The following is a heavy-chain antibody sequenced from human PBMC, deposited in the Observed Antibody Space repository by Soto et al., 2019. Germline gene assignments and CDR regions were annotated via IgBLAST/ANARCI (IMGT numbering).Heavy chain of an antibody. V-gene: IGHV4-59*01. CDR1: GGSISSYY. D-gene: IGHD5-18*01. CDR3: ARSQLWVFDY. Sequence: SETLSLTCTVSGGSISSYYWSWIRQPPGKGLEWIGYIYYSVSTNYNPSLKSRVTISVDTSKNQFSLKLSSVTAADTAVYYCARSQLWVFDYWGQGTLVTVSS. J-gene: IGHJ4*02. CDR2: IYYSVST.